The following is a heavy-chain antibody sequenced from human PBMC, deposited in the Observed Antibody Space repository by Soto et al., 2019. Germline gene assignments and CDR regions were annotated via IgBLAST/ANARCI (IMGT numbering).Heavy chain of an antibody. Sequence: QVQLVQSGAEVKKPGSSVKVSCKASGGTFSSYAISWVRQAPGQGLEWMGGIIPIFGTANYAQKFQGRVTITADDSTRAAYMGLSSLKSEDTAVYYCARAGGGQQPDYYFDYWGQGTLVTVSS. CDR3: ARAGGGQQPDYYFDY. CDR1: GGTFSSYA. V-gene: IGHV1-69*01. J-gene: IGHJ4*02. CDR2: IIPIFGTA. D-gene: IGHD6-13*01.